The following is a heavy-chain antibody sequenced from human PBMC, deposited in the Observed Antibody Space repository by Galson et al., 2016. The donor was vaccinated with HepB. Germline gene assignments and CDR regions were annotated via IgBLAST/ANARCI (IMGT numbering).Heavy chain of an antibody. J-gene: IGHJ3*02. CDR1: GFTFSRNP. D-gene: IGHD4-17*01. Sequence: SLRLSCAASGFTFSRNPMHWVRQAPGKGLDWVASIRCDRRAKYYADSVKGRFTISRDNSRNMLYLEMKSLRTEDTAVYYCARAPYGDNDAFDIWGQGTMVSVSS. CDR2: IRCDRRAK. CDR3: ARAPYGDNDAFDI. V-gene: IGHV3-30-3*01.